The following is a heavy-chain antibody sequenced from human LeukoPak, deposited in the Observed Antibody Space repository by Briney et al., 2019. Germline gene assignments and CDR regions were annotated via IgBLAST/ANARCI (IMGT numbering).Heavy chain of an antibody. CDR3: TSSFQQLAPDY. V-gene: IGHV3-73*01. D-gene: IGHD6-13*01. CDR1: GFTFSGSA. Sequence: GGSLRLSCAASGFTFSGSAMHWVRQASGKGLEWVGCIRSKANSYATAYAASVKGRFTISRDDSKNTAYLQMNSLKTEDTAVYYCTSSFQQLAPDYWGQGTLATVSS. J-gene: IGHJ4*02. CDR2: IRSKANSYAT.